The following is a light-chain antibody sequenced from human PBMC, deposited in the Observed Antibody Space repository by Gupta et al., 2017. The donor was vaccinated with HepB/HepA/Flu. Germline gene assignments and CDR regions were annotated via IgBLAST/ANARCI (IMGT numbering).Light chain of an antibody. CDR2: NHN. V-gene: IGLV1-44*01. J-gene: IGLJ3*02. CDR3: ASWDGSRDGWV. Sequence: QSVLTQPPSASGTPGQRVTISCSGGRSNIASNSVNWYQQLPGTAPKLLIYNHNQRPSGVPDRFSGSKSGTSASLAISGLQSEDEADYYCASWDGSRDGWVFGGGTKLTVL. CDR1: RSNIASNS.